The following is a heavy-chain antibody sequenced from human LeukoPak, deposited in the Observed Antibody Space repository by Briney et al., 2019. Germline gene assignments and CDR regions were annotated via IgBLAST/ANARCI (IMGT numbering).Heavy chain of an antibody. CDR2: ISSSGSTI. V-gene: IGHV3-21*04. D-gene: IGHD4-23*01. CDR1: GFTFSSYS. CDR3: ASPRVVTGLDY. Sequence: PGGSLRLSCAASGFTFSSYSMNWVRQAPGKGLEWVSSISSSGSTIYYADSVKGRFTISRDNAKNSLYLQMNSLRAEDTAVYYCASPRVVTGLDYWGQGTLVTVSS. J-gene: IGHJ4*02.